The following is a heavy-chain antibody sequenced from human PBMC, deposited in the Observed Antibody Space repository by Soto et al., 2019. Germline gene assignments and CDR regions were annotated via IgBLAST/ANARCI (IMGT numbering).Heavy chain of an antibody. CDR3: EYSIDPFDY. J-gene: IGHJ4*02. CDR2: ISGSGGST. V-gene: IGHV3-23*01. D-gene: IGHD6-6*01. Sequence: EVQLLESGGGVVQPGGSLRLSCAASGFTFSSYAMRWVRQAPGKGLEWVSAISGSGGSTYYADSVKGRFTISRDNSKNTRYLQTNSQSAAETRGYYSEYSIDPFDYWGQGTLVTVSS. CDR1: GFTFSSYA.